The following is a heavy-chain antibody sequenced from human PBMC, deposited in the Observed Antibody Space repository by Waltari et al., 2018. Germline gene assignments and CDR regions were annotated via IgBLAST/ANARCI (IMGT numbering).Heavy chain of an antibody. CDR2: INPNSCGT. CDR3: ATGIVVVPAANRGYAFDI. D-gene: IGHD2-2*01. J-gene: IGHJ3*02. CDR1: GYTFTGYY. V-gene: IGHV1-2*02. Sequence: QVQLVQSGAEVKKPGASVKVSCKASGYTFTGYYMHWVRQAPGQGLEWMGWINPNSCGTIYAQNFQGRVTMTRDTSISTAYMELSRLRSDDTALYYCATGIVVVPAANRGYAFDIWGQGTMVTVSS.